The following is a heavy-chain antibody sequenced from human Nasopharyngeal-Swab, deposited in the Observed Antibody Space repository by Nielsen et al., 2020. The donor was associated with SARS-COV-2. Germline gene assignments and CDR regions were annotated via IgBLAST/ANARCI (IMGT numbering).Heavy chain of an antibody. J-gene: IGHJ6*03. V-gene: IGHV1-8*01. D-gene: IGHD5-12*01. Sequence: ASVKVSCKASGYTFTSYDINWVRHATGQGLEWMGWMNPNSGNTGYAQKFQGRVTMTRNTSISTAYMELSSLRSEDTAVYYCARGFIVATIFHYYYYMDVWGKGTTVTVSS. CDR1: GYTFTSYD. CDR2: MNPNSGNT. CDR3: ARGFIVATIFHYYYYMDV.